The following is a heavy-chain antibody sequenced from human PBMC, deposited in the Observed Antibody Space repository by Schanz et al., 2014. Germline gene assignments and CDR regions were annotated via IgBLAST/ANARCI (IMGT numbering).Heavy chain of an antibody. CDR3: ARDGGRDGYNLAFDV. CDR1: GFTVSTNY. Sequence: VQLVESGGGVVQPGRSLRLSCAVSGFTVSTNYMSWVRQAPGKGLEWISSMYINSGSTQYADSVKGRFIISRDSSKNTLFLQMNSLRAEDTAVYFCARDGGRDGYNLAFDVWGQGTLVTVSS. CDR2: MYINSGST. D-gene: IGHD5-12*01. V-gene: IGHV3-53*01. J-gene: IGHJ3*01.